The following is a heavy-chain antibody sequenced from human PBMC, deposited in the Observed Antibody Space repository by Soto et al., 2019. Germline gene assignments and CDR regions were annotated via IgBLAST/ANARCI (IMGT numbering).Heavy chain of an antibody. J-gene: IGHJ4*02. Sequence: GGSLRLSCAASGFTFSSYSMNWVRQAPGKGLEWVSGFRTGGDDGTTYYADSVKGRFTISRDNSKNTMFLQMNSLRVEDTAIYYCAKKVNSGPGSQYFDYWGQGTLVTVSS. CDR1: GFTFSSYS. CDR2: FRTGGDDGTT. D-gene: IGHD3-10*01. V-gene: IGHV3-23*01. CDR3: AKKVNSGPGSQYFDY.